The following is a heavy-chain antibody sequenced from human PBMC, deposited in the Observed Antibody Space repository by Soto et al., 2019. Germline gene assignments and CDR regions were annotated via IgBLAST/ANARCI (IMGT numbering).Heavy chain of an antibody. D-gene: IGHD5-18*01. CDR3: ASGSAMGADH. V-gene: IGHV1-69*06. Sequence: VASGKVSCKASGVTSSTHTITWVRQAPGQGREWMGGIIPLFGTGHKAQKFQGRITIIADKSTSTAYMELSSLRSEETAVYFCASGSAMGADHWGQGTLVTVSS. CDR1: GVTSSTHT. J-gene: IGHJ5*02. CDR2: IIPLFGTG.